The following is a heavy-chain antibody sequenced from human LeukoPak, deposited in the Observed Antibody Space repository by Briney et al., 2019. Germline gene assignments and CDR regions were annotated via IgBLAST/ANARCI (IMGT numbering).Heavy chain of an antibody. CDR2: INPNRGGA. CDR3: ARDPDGADAFDL. V-gene: IGHV1-2*02. D-gene: IGHD5-24*01. Sequence: ASVKVSCKVSGYTFTGYYMHWVRQAPGQGLEWMGWINPNRGGANYAQKFQGRVTITKDTSISTAYMELNRLRSDDTAVYYCARDPDGADAFDLWGQGTMVTVSS. CDR1: GYTFTGYY. J-gene: IGHJ3*01.